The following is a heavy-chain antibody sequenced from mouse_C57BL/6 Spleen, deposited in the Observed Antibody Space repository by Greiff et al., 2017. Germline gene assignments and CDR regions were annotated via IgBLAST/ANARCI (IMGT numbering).Heavy chain of an antibody. CDR3: ASITTVVEDYAMDY. Sequence: VKLMESGPELVKPGASVKISCKASGYSFTSYYIHWVKQRPGQGLEWIGWIYPGSGNTKYNEKFKGKATLTADTSSSTAYMQLSSLTSEDSAVYYCASITTVVEDYAMDYWGQGTSVTVSS. V-gene: IGHV1-66*01. J-gene: IGHJ4*01. CDR1: GYSFTSYY. D-gene: IGHD1-1*01. CDR2: IYPGSGNT.